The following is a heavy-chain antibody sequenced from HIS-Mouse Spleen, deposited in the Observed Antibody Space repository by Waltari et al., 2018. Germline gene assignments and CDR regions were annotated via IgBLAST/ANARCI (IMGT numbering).Heavy chain of an antibody. CDR2: ISSSSSTI. D-gene: IGHD1-26*01. J-gene: IGHJ4*02. CDR1: GFTFSSYS. CDR3: ARVGATWAVDY. V-gene: IGHV3-48*01. Sequence: EVQLVESGGGLVQPGGSLGLSCAAAGFTFSSYSMHLVRQAPGKGLEWVSYISSSSSTIYYADSVKGRFTISRDNAKNSLYLQMNSLRAEDTAVYYCARVGATWAVDYWGQGTLVTVSS.